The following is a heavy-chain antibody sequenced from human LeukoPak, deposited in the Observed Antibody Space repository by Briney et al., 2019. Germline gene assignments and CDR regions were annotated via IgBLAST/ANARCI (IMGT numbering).Heavy chain of an antibody. V-gene: IGHV3-64D*06. J-gene: IGHJ6*04. CDR2: ISSSGGST. CDR3: VKSLTPATADTYYYYAMDV. Sequence: GGSLRLSCSASGFTFNNFVMHWVRQAPGKGLEYVSVISSSGGSTYSADSVKGRFTISRDNSKNTLYLQTSSLRAEDTAVYYCVKSLTPATADTYYYYAMDVWGKGTTVTVSS. CDR1: GFTFNNFV. D-gene: IGHD2-15*01.